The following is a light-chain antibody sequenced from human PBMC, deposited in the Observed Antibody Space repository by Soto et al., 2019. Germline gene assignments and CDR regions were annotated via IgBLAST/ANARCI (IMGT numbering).Light chain of an antibody. CDR2: GAS. CDR1: QTINRNY. Sequence: EIVLTQSPGTLSLSPGERATLYCRASQTINRNYLAWYQQKPGQAPRLLIYGASSRATGIPDRFRDSGSGTDFTLTISRLEPEDFAMYYCQQYGTSPFTFGPGTRVDFK. J-gene: IGKJ3*01. V-gene: IGKV3-20*01. CDR3: QQYGTSPFT.